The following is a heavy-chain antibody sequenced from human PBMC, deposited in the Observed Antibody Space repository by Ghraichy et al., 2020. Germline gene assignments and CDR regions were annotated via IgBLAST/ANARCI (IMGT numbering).Heavy chain of an antibody. CDR3: AKGHRYCSSTSCSNWYFVL. CDR2: ISWNSGSI. J-gene: IGHJ2*01. Sequence: GGSLRLSCAASRFTFDAYALHSLLHAPGKGLEWVSGISWNSGSIGYADSVKGRFTISRDNAKNSLYLQMNSLRAEDTALYYCAKGHRYCSSTSCSNWYFVLLGSGTAVTVP. D-gene: IGHD2-2*01. V-gene: IGHV3-9*01. CDR1: RFTFDAYA.